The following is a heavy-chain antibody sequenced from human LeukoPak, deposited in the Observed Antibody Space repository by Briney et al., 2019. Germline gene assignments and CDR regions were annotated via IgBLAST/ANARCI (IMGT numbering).Heavy chain of an antibody. CDR1: GGSIGSSGFY. Sequence: SETLSLTCKVSGGSIGSSGFYWGWIRQPPGKGLEWIGSIYYPESTHYNPSLESRVTISVDTSKYQVSLTLSSVAATDTAVYYCVRHVSSGWDYYNGLDVWGQGTTVTVSS. V-gene: IGHV4-39*01. CDR3: VRHVSSGWDYYNGLDV. D-gene: IGHD6-19*01. CDR2: IYYPEST. J-gene: IGHJ6*02.